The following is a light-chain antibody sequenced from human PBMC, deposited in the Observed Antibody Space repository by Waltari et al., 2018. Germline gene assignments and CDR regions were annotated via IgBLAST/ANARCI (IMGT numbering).Light chain of an antibody. CDR2: AAT. CDR3: QQRSNWPRT. Sequence: EIVLTQSPATLSLSPGERATLSCRANQSVSSYLAWYQQKPGQAARLLIDAATTRATGIPARFSGSGSGTDFTLTISSLEPEDFAVYYCQQRSNWPRTFGQGTKVEIK. CDR1: QSVSSY. J-gene: IGKJ1*01. V-gene: IGKV3-11*01.